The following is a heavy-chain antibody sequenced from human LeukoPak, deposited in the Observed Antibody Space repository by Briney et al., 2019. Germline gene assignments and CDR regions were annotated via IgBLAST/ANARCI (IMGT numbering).Heavy chain of an antibody. J-gene: IGHJ4*02. V-gene: IGHV4-59*12. CDR2: IYYSGST. CDR1: GGSISSYY. D-gene: IGHD2-21*02. CDR3: ARSLEYCGGDCYSFDY. Sequence: SETLSLTCTVSGGSISSYYWSWIRQPPGKGLEWIGSIYYSGSTYYNPSLKSRVTISVDTSKNQFSLKLSSVTAADTAVYYCARSLEYCGGDCYSFDYWGQGTLVTVSS.